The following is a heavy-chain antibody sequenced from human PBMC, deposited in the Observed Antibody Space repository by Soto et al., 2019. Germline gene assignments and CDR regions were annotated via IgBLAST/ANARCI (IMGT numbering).Heavy chain of an antibody. V-gene: IGHV2-5*02. Sequence: QITLKESGPTLVKPTQTLTLTCTFSGFSLSTSGVGVGWIRQPPGKALEWLALIYWDDDKRYSPSLKSRLTITKDTPKNLVVLTITNMDPVDTATYYCAREERDYDILTGYYEGFDYWGQGTLVTVSS. D-gene: IGHD3-9*01. J-gene: IGHJ4*02. CDR3: AREERDYDILTGYYEGFDY. CDR2: IYWDDDK. CDR1: GFSLSTSGVG.